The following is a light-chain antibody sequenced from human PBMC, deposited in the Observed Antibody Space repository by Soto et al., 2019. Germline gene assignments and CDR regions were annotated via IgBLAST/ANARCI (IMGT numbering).Light chain of an antibody. J-gene: IGLJ3*02. CDR1: SGHSSYA. V-gene: IGLV4-69*01. CDR3: QTWGPGFWV. CDR2: LNSDGSH. Sequence: QSVLTQSPSASASLGASVKLTCTLSSGHSSYAIAWYQQQPEKGPRYLMKLNSDGSHRKGDGIPDRFSGSSSGAERYLTISSLQSEDEADYYCQTWGPGFWVFGGGTKLTVL.